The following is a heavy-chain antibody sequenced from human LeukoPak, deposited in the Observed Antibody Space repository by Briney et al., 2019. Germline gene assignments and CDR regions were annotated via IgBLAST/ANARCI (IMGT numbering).Heavy chain of an antibody. V-gene: IGHV3-15*01. CDR1: GFTSSSYR. CDR2: IKSKTDGGTT. Sequence: GGSLRLSCAASGFTSSSYRMSWVRQAPGKGLEWVGRIKSKTDGGTTDYAAPVKGRFTISRDDSKNTLYLQMNSLKTEDTAVYYCHAAQYYYDSSGYYYGDYWGQGTLVTVSS. D-gene: IGHD3-22*01. CDR3: HAAQYYYDSSGYYYGDY. J-gene: IGHJ4*02.